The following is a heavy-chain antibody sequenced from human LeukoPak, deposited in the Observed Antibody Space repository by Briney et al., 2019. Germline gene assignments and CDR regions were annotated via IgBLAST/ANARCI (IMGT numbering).Heavy chain of an antibody. V-gene: IGHV4-59*01. Sequence: SETLSLTCTVSGGSISSYYWSWIRQPPGKGLEWIGYIYYSGSTNYNPSLKSPVTISVDTSKNQFSLKLSSVTAADTAVYYCARGQKSRYTGDPDLYFDYWGQGTLVTVSS. CDR1: GGSISSYY. CDR2: IYYSGST. D-gene: IGHD3-16*02. J-gene: IGHJ4*02. CDR3: ARGQKSRYTGDPDLYFDY.